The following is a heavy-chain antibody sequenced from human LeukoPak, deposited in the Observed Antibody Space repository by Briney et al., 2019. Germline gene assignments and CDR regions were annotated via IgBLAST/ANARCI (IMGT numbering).Heavy chain of an antibody. CDR1: GFTFNSFS. J-gene: IGHJ4*02. Sequence: PGGSPRLSCAASGFTFNSFSMSWVRQAPGKGLEWLSYIISTSSTIFYADSVKGRFTTSRDNAKNSLYLQMNSLRAEDTAVYYCARGAWSSMAAPLDYWGQGTLVTVSS. CDR3: ARGAWSSMAAPLDY. D-gene: IGHD6-6*01. V-gene: IGHV3-48*04. CDR2: IISTSSTI.